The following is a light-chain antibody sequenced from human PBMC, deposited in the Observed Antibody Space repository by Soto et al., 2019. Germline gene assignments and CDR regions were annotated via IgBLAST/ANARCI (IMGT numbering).Light chain of an antibody. V-gene: IGKV3-15*01. CDR3: QQYNNWPPMST. CDR2: GTS. J-gene: IGKJ2*01. CDR1: QNVGRN. Sequence: EIVMTQSPDTLSVSPGERATLSYRASQNVGRNVAWYQQRPGQAPRLLIHGTSTRAADIPARFSGSVSGTEFTLTINSLQPEDFVSYYCQQYNNWPPMSTFGQGTKLEMK.